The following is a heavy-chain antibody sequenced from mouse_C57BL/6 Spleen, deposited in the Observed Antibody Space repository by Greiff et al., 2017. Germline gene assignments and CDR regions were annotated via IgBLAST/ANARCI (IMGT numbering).Heavy chain of an antibody. V-gene: IGHV1-42*01. CDR2: INPSTGGT. J-gene: IGHJ3*01. CDR3: ARGDGYDLFAY. D-gene: IGHD2-2*01. Sequence: VQLKESGPELVKPGASVKISCKASGYSFTGYYMNWVKQSPEKSLEWIGEINPSTGGTTYNQKFKAKATLTVDKSSSTAYMQLKSLTSEDSAVYYCARGDGYDLFAYWGQGTLVTVSA. CDR1: GYSFTGYY.